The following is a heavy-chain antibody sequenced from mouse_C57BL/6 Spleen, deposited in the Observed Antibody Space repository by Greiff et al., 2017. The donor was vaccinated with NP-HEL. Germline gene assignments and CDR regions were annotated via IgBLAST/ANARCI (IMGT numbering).Heavy chain of an antibody. Sequence: EVQLQQSGAELVRPGASVKLSCTASGFNIKDDYMHWVKQRPEQGLEWIGWIDPENGDTEYASKFQGKATITADTSSNTAYLQLSSLTSEDTAVYYCTTDSAGDPWGQGTTLTVSS. CDR3: TTDSAGDP. CDR1: GFNIKDDY. V-gene: IGHV14-4*01. J-gene: IGHJ2*01. D-gene: IGHD3-2*02. CDR2: IDPENGDT.